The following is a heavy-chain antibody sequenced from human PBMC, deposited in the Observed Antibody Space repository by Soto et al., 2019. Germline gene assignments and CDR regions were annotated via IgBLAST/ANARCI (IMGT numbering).Heavy chain of an antibody. Sequence: PGGSLRLSCAASGFTFDDYAMHWVRQAPGKGLEWVSGISWNSGSIGYADSVKGRLTISRDNAKNSLYLQMNSLRAEDTALYYCAKEVFWSGYYFLDYWGQGTLVTVSS. D-gene: IGHD3-3*01. CDR3: AKEVFWSGYYFLDY. V-gene: IGHV3-9*01. J-gene: IGHJ4*02. CDR2: ISWNSGSI. CDR1: GFTFDDYA.